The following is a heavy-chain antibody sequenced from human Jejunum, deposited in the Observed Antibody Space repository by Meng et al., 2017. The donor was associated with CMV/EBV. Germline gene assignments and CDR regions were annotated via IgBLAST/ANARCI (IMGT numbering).Heavy chain of an antibody. J-gene: IGHJ6*02. CDR2: KQYNGGDE. Sequence: YGLTWVGQARNRGLGWEALKQYNGGDEQNADCVKGRVSLSRDESQNTLHLQMKSLRVDDTAVYYCAKDSRARCGPGMCRGQYGMDVWGQGLTVTVSS. CDR1: YG. D-gene: IGHD2-21*01. V-gene: IGHV3-30*02. CDR3: AKDSRARCGPGMCRGQYGMDV.